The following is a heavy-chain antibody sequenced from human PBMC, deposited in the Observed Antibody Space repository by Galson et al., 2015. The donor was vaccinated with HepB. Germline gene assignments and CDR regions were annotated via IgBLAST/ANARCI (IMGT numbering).Heavy chain of an antibody. V-gene: IGHV2-70*04. J-gene: IGHJ6*02. CDR1: GFSLSTSGMR. CDR3: ARERGYCNGGSCYYYYGMDV. D-gene: IGHD2-15*01. Sequence: PALVKPTQTLTLTCTFSGFSLSTSGMRVSWIRQPPGKALEWLARIDWDDDKFYSTSLKTRLTISKDTSKNQVVLTMTNMDPVDTATYYCARERGYCNGGSCYYYYGMDVWGQGTTVTVSS. CDR2: IDWDDDK.